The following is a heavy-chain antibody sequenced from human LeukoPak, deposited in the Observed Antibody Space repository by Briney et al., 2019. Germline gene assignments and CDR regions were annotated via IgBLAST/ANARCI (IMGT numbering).Heavy chain of an antibody. CDR1: GFTFTKHW. CDR3: ARDFPYYYDTSGYYSDS. D-gene: IGHD3-22*01. J-gene: IGHJ5*01. CDR2: IKQDGSEK. V-gene: IGHV3-7*01. Sequence: PGGSLRLSCVATGFTFTKHWMSWVRQSRGKGLEWVANIKQDGSEKYYVDSVKGRFTISRDNAKNSLYLQMNSLRAEDTAVYYCARDFPYYYDTSGYYSDSWGQGTLVTVSS.